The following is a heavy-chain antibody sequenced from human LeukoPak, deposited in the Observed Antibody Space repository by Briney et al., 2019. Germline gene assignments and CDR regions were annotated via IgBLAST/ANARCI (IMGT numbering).Heavy chain of an antibody. CDR3: ARMRGNSSGWYVDFDY. Sequence: ASVKVSCKASGYTFTGYYMHWVRQAPGQGLEWMGWINPNSGGTNYAQKFQGRVTMTRDTSISTAYMELSRLRSDDTAVYYCARMRGNSSGWYVDFDYWGQGTLVTVSS. D-gene: IGHD6-19*01. CDR2: INPNSGGT. J-gene: IGHJ4*02. V-gene: IGHV1-2*02. CDR1: GYTFTGYY.